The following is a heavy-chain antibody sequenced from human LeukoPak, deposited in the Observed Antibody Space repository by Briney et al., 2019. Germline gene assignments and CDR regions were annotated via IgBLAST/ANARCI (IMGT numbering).Heavy chain of an antibody. CDR3: ATETEYSNYDAFDI. J-gene: IGHJ3*02. V-gene: IGHV3-48*03. CDR1: GFTFTKYE. CDR2: ISGGNNAI. Sequence: SGGSLRLSCAASGFTFTKYEMNWVRQAPGKGLEWISYISGGNNAIYYADSVKGRFTISRDNGKNSLYLHMSSLRADDTAIYYCATETEYSNYDAFDIWGQGTMVTVS. D-gene: IGHD4-11*01.